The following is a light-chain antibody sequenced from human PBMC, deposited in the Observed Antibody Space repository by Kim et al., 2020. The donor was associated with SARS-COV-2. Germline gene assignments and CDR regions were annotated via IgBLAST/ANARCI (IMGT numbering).Light chain of an antibody. Sequence: QLVVTQSPSASASLGASVTLTCALSSGHSTYAIAWHQQHPDKGPRFLMKINSDGSHNRGDGIPDRFSGSSSGAERFLIISSLQSEDEADYYGQTWGRGIHVFGPGTKVTVL. CDR3: QTWGRGIHV. V-gene: IGLV4-69*01. CDR2: INSDGSH. J-gene: IGLJ1*01. CDR1: SGHSTYA.